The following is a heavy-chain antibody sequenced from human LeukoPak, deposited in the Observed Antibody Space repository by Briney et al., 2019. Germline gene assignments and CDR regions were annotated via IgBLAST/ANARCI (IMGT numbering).Heavy chain of an antibody. CDR2: INENGDIA. Sequence: PGGSLRLSCAASGFTFDDYAMHWVRQGPGKSLEWVSLINENGDIAYYGDSVRGRFTVSRDNAKNSLYLQMNSLTTEDTALYYCAKARWEPNFDYWGQGTLVTVSS. V-gene: IGHV3-43*02. D-gene: IGHD1-26*01. CDR1: GFTFDDYA. J-gene: IGHJ4*02. CDR3: AKARWEPNFDY.